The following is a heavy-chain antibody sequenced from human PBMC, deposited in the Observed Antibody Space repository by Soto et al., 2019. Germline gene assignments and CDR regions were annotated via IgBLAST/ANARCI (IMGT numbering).Heavy chain of an antibody. CDR1: GWSFLGYY. CDR3: ARGLRNSFGR. CDR2: INHSGST. D-gene: IGHD3-3*01. J-gene: IGHJ4*02. Sequence: STTLSLTCAVYGWSFLGYYWTWIRQSPGKGLEWIGEINHSGSTNYSPPLKSRVTMSVDTSKNQFSLKLRSVTAADTAVYFCARGLRNSFGRWGQGTLVTVSS. V-gene: IGHV4-34*01.